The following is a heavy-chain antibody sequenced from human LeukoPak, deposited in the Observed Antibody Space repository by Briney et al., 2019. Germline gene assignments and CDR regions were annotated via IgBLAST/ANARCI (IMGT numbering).Heavy chain of an antibody. CDR3: ARDLAV. V-gene: IGHV3-73*01. CDR2: IRSKANSYAT. D-gene: IGHD2-2*01. CDR1: GFTFSGSA. Sequence: GGSLKLSCAASGFTFSGSAMHWVRQASGKGLEWVGRIRSKANSYATAYAASVKGRFTISRDNSKNTLYLQMNSLRAEDTAVYYCARDLAVGGQGTLVTVSS. J-gene: IGHJ4*02.